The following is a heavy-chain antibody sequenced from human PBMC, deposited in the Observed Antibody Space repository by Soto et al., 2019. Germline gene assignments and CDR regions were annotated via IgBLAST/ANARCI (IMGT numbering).Heavy chain of an antibody. D-gene: IGHD3-22*01. J-gene: IGHJ4*02. V-gene: IGHV3-23*01. Sequence: GGSLRLSCAASGFTFSSYAMSWVRQAPGKGLEWVSAISGSCGSTYYADSVKGRFTISRDNSKNTLYLQMDSLRAEDTAVYYCAGLITMIVAEPLGYWGQGTLVTVSS. CDR1: GFTFSSYA. CDR3: AGLITMIVAEPLGY. CDR2: ISGSCGST.